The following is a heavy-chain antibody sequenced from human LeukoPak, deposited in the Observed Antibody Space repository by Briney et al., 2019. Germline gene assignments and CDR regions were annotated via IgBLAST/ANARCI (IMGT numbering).Heavy chain of an antibody. Sequence: SETLPLTCTVSGGSISSYYWSWIRQPPGKGLEWIGYIYYSGSTNYNPSLKSRVTISVDTSKNQFSLKLSSVTAADTAVYYCARGLIMAVAGGGEFHYWGQGTLVTVSS. CDR3: ARGLIMAVAGGGEFHY. V-gene: IGHV4-59*01. CDR1: GGSISSYY. D-gene: IGHD6-13*01. CDR2: IYYSGST. J-gene: IGHJ4*02.